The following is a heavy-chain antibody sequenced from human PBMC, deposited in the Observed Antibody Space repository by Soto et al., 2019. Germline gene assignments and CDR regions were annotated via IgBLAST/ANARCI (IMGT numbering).Heavy chain of an antibody. CDR3: ARATPLITGTTSDWFDP. CDR2: ISAYNGNT. J-gene: IGHJ5*02. D-gene: IGHD1-7*01. V-gene: IGHV1-18*01. CDR1: GYTFTSYG. Sequence: QVQLVQSGAEVKKPGASVKVSCKASGYTFTSYGISWVRQAPGQGLEWMGWISAYNGNTNYAQKLQGRVTMTTDTSTNTAYMELRSLRSDDTAVYYCARATPLITGTTSDWFDPWGQGTLVTVSS.